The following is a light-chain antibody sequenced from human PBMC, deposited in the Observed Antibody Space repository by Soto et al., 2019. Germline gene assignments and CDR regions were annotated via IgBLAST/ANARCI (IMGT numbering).Light chain of an antibody. Sequence: TITCQASQDISNYLNWYQQKPGKAPNLLIYAASSLQSGVPSRFSGSGSGTAVALTISSLQPEDSATYYCQQSSSTPFTCGPGTKVDIK. CDR1: QDISNY. CDR3: QQSSSTPFT. V-gene: IGKV1-39*01. J-gene: IGKJ3*01. CDR2: AAS.